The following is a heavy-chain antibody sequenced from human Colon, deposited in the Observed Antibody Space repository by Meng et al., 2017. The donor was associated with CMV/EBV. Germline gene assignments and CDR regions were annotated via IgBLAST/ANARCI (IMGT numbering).Heavy chain of an antibody. D-gene: IGHD6-6*01. CDR2: ISSGSTYI. CDR3: LRSPSSVVHWFDP. CDR1: GFTFRTHN. J-gene: IGHJ5*02. V-gene: IGHV3-21*01. Sequence: CAASGFTFRTHNMNWVRKAPGKGLEWVSSISSGSTYIYYADSVKGRFTISRDNAKNTLYLQMNSLRAEDTAVYYCLRSPSSVVHWFDPWGQGTLVTVSS.